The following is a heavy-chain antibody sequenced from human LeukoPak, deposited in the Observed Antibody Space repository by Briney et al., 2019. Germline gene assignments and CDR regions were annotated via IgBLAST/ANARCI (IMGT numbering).Heavy chain of an antibody. CDR2: IYYSGST. V-gene: IGHV4-59*01. D-gene: IGHD4-17*01. J-gene: IGHJ5*02. CDR3: ARVDYGDYEENWFDP. CDR1: GGSISSYY. Sequence: SETLSLTCTVSGGSISSYYWTWIRQPPGKGLEWIGYIYYSGSTNYNPSLKSRVTISVDTSMNQFSLKLSSVTAADTAVYYCARVDYGDYEENWFDPWGQGTLVTVSS.